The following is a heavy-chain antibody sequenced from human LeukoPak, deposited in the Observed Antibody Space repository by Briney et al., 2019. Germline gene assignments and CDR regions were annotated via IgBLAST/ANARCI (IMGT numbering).Heavy chain of an antibody. D-gene: IGHD3-16*02. Sequence: GGSLRLSCAASGFTFSSYAMSWVRQAPGKGLEWVSAISGSGGSTYYADSVKGRCTISRDNSTNTLYLQMNSLRAEDTAVYYCARQGYDYVWGSYRNYYFDYWGQGTLVTVSS. CDR3: ARQGYDYVWGSYRNYYFDY. J-gene: IGHJ4*02. V-gene: IGHV3-23*01. CDR2: ISGSGGST. CDR1: GFTFSSYA.